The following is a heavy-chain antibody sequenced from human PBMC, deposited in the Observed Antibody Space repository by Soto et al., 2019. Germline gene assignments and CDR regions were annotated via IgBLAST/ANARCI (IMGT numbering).Heavy chain of an antibody. CDR2: INSSGYNT. Sequence: EVQVLESGGGLVQPGGSLRLSCAASGFTFSSYAMNWVRQAPGQGLEWVSGINSSGYNTYYADSVKGRFTISRDNSKNTLYLQMNSLRVEDTAVYYCARVVVVAATGTDYWGQGTLVTVSS. CDR3: ARVVVVAATGTDY. D-gene: IGHD2-15*01. V-gene: IGHV3-23*01. J-gene: IGHJ4*02. CDR1: GFTFSSYA.